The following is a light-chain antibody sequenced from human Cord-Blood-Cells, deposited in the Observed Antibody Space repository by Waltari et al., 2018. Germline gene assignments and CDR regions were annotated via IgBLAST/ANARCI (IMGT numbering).Light chain of an antibody. V-gene: IGLV1-44*01. Sequence: QSVLTQPPSASGTPGQRGTISCSGSSSNIGSTTVNWYQQPPGTAPTLLIYSNNQRPSGVPDRFSGSKSGTSASLAISGLQSEDEADYYCAAWDDSLNGWVFGGGTKLTVL. CDR1: SSNIGSTT. CDR2: SNN. J-gene: IGLJ3*02. CDR3: AAWDDSLNGWV.